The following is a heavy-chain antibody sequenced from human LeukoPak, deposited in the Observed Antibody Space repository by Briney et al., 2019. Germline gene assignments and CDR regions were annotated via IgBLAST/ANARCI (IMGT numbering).Heavy chain of an antibody. CDR2: INHSGST. Sequence: PSETLSLTCAVYGGSFSGYYWNWIRQPSGKGLEWIGEINHSGSTNYNPSLKSRVTISVDTSKNQFSLKLSSVTAADTAVYYCARPRVRGVIISGFDYWGQGTLVTVSS. V-gene: IGHV4-34*01. D-gene: IGHD3-10*01. CDR1: GGSFSGYY. J-gene: IGHJ4*01. CDR3: ARPRVRGVIISGFDY.